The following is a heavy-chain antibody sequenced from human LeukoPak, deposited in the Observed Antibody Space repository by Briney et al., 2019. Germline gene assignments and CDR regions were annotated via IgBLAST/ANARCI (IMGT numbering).Heavy chain of an antibody. V-gene: IGHV4-31*03. D-gene: IGHD2-15*01. Sequence: SETLSLTCTASGGSISSGGYYWSWIRQHPGKGLEWIGYIYYSGSTYYNPSLKSRVTISVDTSKNQFSLKLSSVTAADTAVYYCARDGAYCSGGSCYSFHWFDPWGQGTLVTVSS. J-gene: IGHJ5*02. CDR1: GGSISSGGYY. CDR3: ARDGAYCSGGSCYSFHWFDP. CDR2: IYYSGST.